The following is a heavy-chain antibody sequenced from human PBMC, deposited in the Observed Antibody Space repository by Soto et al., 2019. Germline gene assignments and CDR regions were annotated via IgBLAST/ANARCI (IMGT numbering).Heavy chain of an antibody. J-gene: IGHJ5*02. D-gene: IGHD3-10*01. CDR1: GGSFSGYY. CDR3: ARRPIGAARPNWFDP. CDR2: INHSGST. V-gene: IGHV4-34*01. Sequence: PSETLSLTCAVYGGSFSGYYWSWIRQPPGKGLEWIGEINHSGSTNYNPSLKSRVTISVDTSKNQFSLKLSSVTAADTAVYYCARRPIGAARPNWFDPWGQGTLVTVSS.